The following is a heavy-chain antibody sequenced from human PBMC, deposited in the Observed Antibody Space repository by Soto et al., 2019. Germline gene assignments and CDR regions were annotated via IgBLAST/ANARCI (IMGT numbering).Heavy chain of an antibody. CDR1: GGSISSYY. V-gene: IGHV4-59*01. CDR2: IYYSGST. CDR3: TRNYGHALDI. D-gene: IGHD1-7*01. Sequence: QVQLQESGPGLVKPSETLSLTCTVSGGSISSYYWSWIRQPPGKGLEWIGYIYYSGSTNYNPTLKSRVSISVDTYKNRFSLKLSSVTAADTAVYYCTRNYGHALDIWGQGTMVTVSS. J-gene: IGHJ3*02.